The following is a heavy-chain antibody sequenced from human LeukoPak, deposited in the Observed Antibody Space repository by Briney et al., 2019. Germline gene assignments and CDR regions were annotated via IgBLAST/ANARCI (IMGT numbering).Heavy chain of an antibody. CDR2: IYHSGST. V-gene: IGHV4-30-2*01. D-gene: IGHD3-10*01. CDR3: ARGPPYYYGSGSYIPSSFDY. CDR1: GGSISSGGYS. Sequence: SETLSLTCAVSGGSISSGGYSWNWIRQPPGKGLEWIGYIYHSGSTYYNPSLKSRVTISVDRSKNQFSLKLSSVTAADTAVYYCARGPPYYYGSGSYIPSSFDYWGQGTLVTVSS. J-gene: IGHJ4*02.